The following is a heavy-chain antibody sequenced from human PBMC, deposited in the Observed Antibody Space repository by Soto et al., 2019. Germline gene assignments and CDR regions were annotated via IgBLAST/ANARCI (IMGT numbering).Heavy chain of an antibody. V-gene: IGHV3-30-3*01. D-gene: IGHD2-8*02. CDR1: GFTFSSYA. CDR3: AGDLFNLVPFDY. J-gene: IGHJ4*02. CDR2: ISYDGSNK. Sequence: PGGSLRLSCAASGFTFSSYAMHWVRQAPGKGLEWVAVISYDGSNKYYADSVKGRFTISRDNSKNTLYLQMNSLRAEDTAVYYCAGDLFNLVPFDYWGQGTLVTVSS.